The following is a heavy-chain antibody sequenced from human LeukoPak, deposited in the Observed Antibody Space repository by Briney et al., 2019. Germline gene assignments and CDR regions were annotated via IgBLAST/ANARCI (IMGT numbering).Heavy chain of an antibody. D-gene: IGHD3-10*01. J-gene: IGHJ6*03. CDR3: ASQKTRASGSYYYYYMDV. CDR2: IYPGDSDI. V-gene: IGHV5-51*01. CDR1: GYTSSDYW. Sequence: GESLKISCKGSGYTSSDYWIGWVRQMPGKGLEWMGIIYPGDSDIRYSPSFQGQVTISADKSITTAYPQWSSLKASDTAMYYCASQKTRASGSYYYYYMDVWGKGTTVTVSS.